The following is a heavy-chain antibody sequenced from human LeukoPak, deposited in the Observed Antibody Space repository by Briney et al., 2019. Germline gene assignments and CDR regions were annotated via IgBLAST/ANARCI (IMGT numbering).Heavy chain of an antibody. J-gene: IGHJ5*02. Sequence: VASVKVSCKASGYTFTNYGISWVRQAPGQGPEWMGWISAYSGHTNYAQKLQGRVTMTTDTSTSTAYMELRSLRSDDTAVYYCARDNHSGSWSWFDPWGQGTLVTVSS. CDR3: ARDNHSGSWSWFDP. CDR1: GYTFTNYG. D-gene: IGHD6-13*01. CDR2: ISAYSGHT. V-gene: IGHV1-18*01.